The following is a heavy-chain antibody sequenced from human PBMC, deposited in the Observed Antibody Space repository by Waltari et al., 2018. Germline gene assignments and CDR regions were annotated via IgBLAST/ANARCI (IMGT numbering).Heavy chain of an antibody. Sequence: QVQLQQWGAGLLKPSETLSLTCAVYGGSFSGYYWSWIRQPPGKGLEWIGEINHSGSTNYHPSLKSRVTISVDTSKNQFSRKLSSVTAADTAVYYCARSVVVPAAVYYYYYMDVWGKGTTVTVSS. CDR2: INHSGST. CDR3: ARSVVVPAAVYYYYYMDV. D-gene: IGHD2-2*01. V-gene: IGHV4-34*01. J-gene: IGHJ6*03. CDR1: GGSFSGYY.